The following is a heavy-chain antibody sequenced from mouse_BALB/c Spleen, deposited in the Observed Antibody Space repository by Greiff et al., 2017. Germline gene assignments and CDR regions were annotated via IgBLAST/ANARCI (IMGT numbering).Heavy chain of an antibody. D-gene: IGHD1-2*01. CDR1: GFTFSDYY. V-gene: IGHV5-4*02. J-gene: IGHJ3*01. Sequence: EVHLVESGGGLVKPGGSLKLSCAASGFTFSDYYMYWVRQTPEKRLEWVATISDGGSYTYYPDSVKGRFTISRDNAKNNLYLQMSSLKSEDTAMYYCARGPKFITTAGFAYWGQGTLVTVSA. CDR2: ISDGGSYT. CDR3: ARGPKFITTAGFAY.